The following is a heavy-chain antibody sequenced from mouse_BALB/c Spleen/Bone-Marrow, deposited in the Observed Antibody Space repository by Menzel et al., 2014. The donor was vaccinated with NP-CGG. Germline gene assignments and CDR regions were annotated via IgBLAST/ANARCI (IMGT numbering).Heavy chain of an antibody. Sequence: DVKLVESGGGLVQPGGSLKLSCATSGFTFSDYYMYWARQTPEKRLEWVAYITKGGGSTYYPDIVKGRFTISRDNAKNTLYLQMSRLKSKDKAMYYCARHLAYAMDYWGQGTSVTVSS. CDR2: ITKGGGST. V-gene: IGHV5-12*02. CDR1: GFTFSDYY. CDR3: ARHLAYAMDY. J-gene: IGHJ4*01.